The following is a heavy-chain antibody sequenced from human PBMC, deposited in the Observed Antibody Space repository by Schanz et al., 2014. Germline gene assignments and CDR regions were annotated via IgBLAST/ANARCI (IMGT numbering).Heavy chain of an antibody. CDR1: GFTFSDYY. CDR2: ISNSGYTI. CDR3: ARAPPPYSSSPYYWYYGMDV. Sequence: QVQLVESGGGLVKPGGSLRLSCAASGFTFSDYYMNWIRQAPGKGLEWVSYISNSGYTIYYADSVKGRFTISRDNAKNSLYLQMNRLRAEDTAVYYCARAPPPYSSSPYYWYYGMDVWGQGTTVTVSS. D-gene: IGHD6-6*01. V-gene: IGHV3-11*01. J-gene: IGHJ6*02.